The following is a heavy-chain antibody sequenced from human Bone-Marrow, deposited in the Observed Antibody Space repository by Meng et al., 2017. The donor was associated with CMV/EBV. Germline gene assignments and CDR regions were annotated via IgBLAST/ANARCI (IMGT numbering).Heavy chain of an antibody. CDR2: FDPEDGET. V-gene: IGHV1-24*01. CDR1: GYTLTELS. J-gene: IGHJ5*02. D-gene: IGHD1-1*01. Sequence: ASVKVSCKVSGYTLTELSMHWVRQAPGKGLEWMGGFDPEDGETIYAQKFQGRVTMTEDTSTDTAYMELSSLRSEDTAVYYCATVKRGTRWFDPWGQGTLVTVLL. CDR3: ATVKRGTRWFDP.